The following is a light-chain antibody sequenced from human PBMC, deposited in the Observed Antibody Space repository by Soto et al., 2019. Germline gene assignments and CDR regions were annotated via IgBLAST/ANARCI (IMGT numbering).Light chain of an antibody. Sequence: EIVMTQSPATLSVSPGERATLSCRASQSVSSNLAWYQQKPGQAPRLLIYGASTRATGIPARFSGSGSGTEFTFTISSLQSEDFAVYYCQQHDSVPLTFGGGTKVEIK. CDR3: QQHDSVPLT. J-gene: IGKJ4*01. CDR2: GAS. V-gene: IGKV3-15*01. CDR1: QSVSSN.